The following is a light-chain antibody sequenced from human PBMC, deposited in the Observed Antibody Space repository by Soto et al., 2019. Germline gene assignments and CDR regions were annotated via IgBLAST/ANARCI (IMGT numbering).Light chain of an antibody. CDR1: QYVVSG. V-gene: IGKV3-11*01. CDR3: HQRQRWPRT. J-gene: IGKJ1*01. Sequence: EIEMTQSPSTLSASAGERATLSCRASQYVVSGLAWYQHKPGQAPRLLIYYTSNRETGIPARFSGSGSGTEFTLTINSLAPEDFAIYYCHQRQRWPRTFGQGTKVDIK. CDR2: YTS.